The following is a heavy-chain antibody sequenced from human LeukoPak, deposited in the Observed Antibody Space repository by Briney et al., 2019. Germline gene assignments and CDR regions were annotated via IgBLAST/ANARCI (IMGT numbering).Heavy chain of an antibody. CDR1: GYTFSKYW. D-gene: IGHD6-19*01. Sequence: PGESLKISCKAFGYTFSKYWIGWVRQMPGKGLEWMGIIYPGDSDTRYSPSFQGQVTISADKSISTAYLQWSSLKASDTAMYYCATRIAVAGRTDAFDIWGQGTMVTVSS. CDR2: IYPGDSDT. J-gene: IGHJ3*02. CDR3: ATRIAVAGRTDAFDI. V-gene: IGHV5-51*01.